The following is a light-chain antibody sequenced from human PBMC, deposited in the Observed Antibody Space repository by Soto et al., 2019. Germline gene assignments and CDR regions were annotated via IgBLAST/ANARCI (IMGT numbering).Light chain of an antibody. CDR3: LHDYEFPFT. J-gene: IGKJ3*01. CDR1: QGIRDD. Sequence: AIQMTQSPSSLSASVGDRVTITCRASQGIRDDLAWYQQKPGKAPKLLIYSASSLPSGVPSRFSGSGSGTDFTLTISSLQPEDFATYFCLHDYEFPFTFGHGTRVDI. V-gene: IGKV1-6*01. CDR2: SAS.